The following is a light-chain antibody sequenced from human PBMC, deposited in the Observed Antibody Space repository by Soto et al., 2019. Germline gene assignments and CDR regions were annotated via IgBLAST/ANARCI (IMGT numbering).Light chain of an antibody. Sequence: DIVMTQSPDSLAVSLGERATINCKSSQSVLYSSNNKNCLAWYQQKPGQPPKLLIYWASTRESGVPDRFSGSGSGTAFTLTISSLQAEDVAVYYCQQYYSTLWTFGQGTKVEIK. V-gene: IGKV4-1*01. CDR1: QSVLYSSNNKNC. CDR3: QQYYSTLWT. CDR2: WAS. J-gene: IGKJ1*01.